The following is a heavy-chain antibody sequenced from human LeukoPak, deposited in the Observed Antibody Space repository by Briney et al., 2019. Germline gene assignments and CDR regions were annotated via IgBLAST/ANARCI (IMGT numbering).Heavy chain of an antibody. V-gene: IGHV3-30-3*01. CDR2: ISVDGSSK. J-gene: IGHJ4*02. CDR1: GFTFSSYA. CDR3: ARGAAYGDYGSIDY. Sequence: PGRSLRLSCAASGFTFSSYAMHWVRQAPGKGLEWVAVISVDGSSKYYADSVKGRFTISRDNSKNTLYLQVNSLRAEDTAVYYCARGAAYGDYGSIDYWGQGTLV. D-gene: IGHD4-17*01.